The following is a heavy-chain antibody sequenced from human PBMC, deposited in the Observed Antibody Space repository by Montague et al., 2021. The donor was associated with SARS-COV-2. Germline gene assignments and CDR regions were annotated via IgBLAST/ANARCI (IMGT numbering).Heavy chain of an antibody. J-gene: IGHJ3*02. V-gene: IGHV4-59*01. Sequence: SETLSLTCTVSGGSISTYYWSWIRQPPGKGLEWIGYIYYSGNPNYDPSLTSRLSMSVDTSKNQFSLELSSVTAADTAVFFCARGEGRSPDAFDIWGQGITVTVSS. CDR1: GGSISTYY. CDR3: ARGEGRSPDAFDI. D-gene: IGHD2-15*01. CDR2: IYYSGNP.